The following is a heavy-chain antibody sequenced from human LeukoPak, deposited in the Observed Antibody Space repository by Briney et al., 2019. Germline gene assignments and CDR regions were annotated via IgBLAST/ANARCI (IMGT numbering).Heavy chain of an antibody. CDR2: IGGTGYST. CDR3: AKVMNMIVVASIDS. J-gene: IGHJ4*02. CDR1: GFTFSSYG. D-gene: IGHD3-22*01. Sequence: GGSLRLSCAASGFTFSSYGMSWVRQAPGKGLEWVSAIGGTGYSTYYADSVKGRFSISRDDSKNALYLHMDSLRAEDTAVYYCAKVMNMIVVASIDSWGQGILVTVSS. V-gene: IGHV3-23*01.